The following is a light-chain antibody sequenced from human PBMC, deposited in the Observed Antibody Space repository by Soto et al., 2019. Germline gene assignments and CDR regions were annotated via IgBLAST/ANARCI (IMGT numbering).Light chain of an antibody. V-gene: IGKV3-20*01. J-gene: IGKJ5*01. CDR3: HQYAYSPQP. CDR1: QSVGNNF. CDR2: NPS. Sequence: EIVLTQSPGTLSLSPGERATLSCRASQSVGNNFLAWYQQKPGQTPRLLVYNPSTRATGIPDRFSGSGSGTDFTLTISRLEPEDFAVYYCHQYAYSPQPFGKGTRLEIK.